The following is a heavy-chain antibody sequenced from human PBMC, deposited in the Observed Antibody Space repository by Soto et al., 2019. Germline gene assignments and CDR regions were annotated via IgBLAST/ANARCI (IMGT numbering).Heavy chain of an antibody. D-gene: IGHD2-15*01. CDR3: VGRGYCRSSCLLAY. V-gene: IGHV3-7*01. Sequence: EVQLVESGGGLVQPGGSLRLSCAASGFTFSSYWMTWVRQAPGTGLEWVANIKQDGSAKYYVDSVKGRLTICRDNAKNLLYRQMNSLIAEDTAVYYCVGRGYCRSSCLLAYWGQGTLVTVSS. J-gene: IGHJ4*02. CDR2: IKQDGSAK. CDR1: GFTFSSYW.